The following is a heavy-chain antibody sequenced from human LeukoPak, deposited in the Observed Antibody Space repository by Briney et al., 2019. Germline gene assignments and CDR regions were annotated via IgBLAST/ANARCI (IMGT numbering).Heavy chain of an antibody. D-gene: IGHD3-22*01. Sequence: SETLSLTCAVYGGSFSGYYWSWIRQPPGKGLEWIGEINHSGSTNYNPSLKSRVTISVDTSKNQFSLKLSSVTAADTAVYYCARVVSYYDSSGYYHGMDVWGQGTTVTVSS. CDR2: INHSGST. CDR3: ARVVSYYDSSGYYHGMDV. CDR1: GGSFSGYY. V-gene: IGHV4-34*09. J-gene: IGHJ6*02.